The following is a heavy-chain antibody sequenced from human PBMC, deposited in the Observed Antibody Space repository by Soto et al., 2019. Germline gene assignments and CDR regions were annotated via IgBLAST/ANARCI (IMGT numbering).Heavy chain of an antibody. CDR3: ARPPSPGCINAVCYPLDY. D-gene: IGHD2-8*01. J-gene: IGHJ4*02. Sequence: QVQLVQSGAEVKKPRASVKISCKASGYTFTSYYMHWVRQAPGQGLEWMGIINPSGGSTNYAQKLQGRVAMTRDTSTSTVYMELNSLRSEDTAVYYCARPPSPGCINAVCYPLDYWGQGTLFTVSS. V-gene: IGHV1-46*01. CDR1: GYTFTSYY. CDR2: INPSGGST.